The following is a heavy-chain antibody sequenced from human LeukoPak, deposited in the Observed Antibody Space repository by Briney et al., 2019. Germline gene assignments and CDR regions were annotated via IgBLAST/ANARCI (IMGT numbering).Heavy chain of an antibody. Sequence: GGSLRLSCAASGFTFSSYWMSWVRQAPGKGLEWVANIKQDGSEKYYVDSVKGRFTISRDNAKNSLYLQMNSLRAEDTAVYYCAREGGGYYDILTGPPDYYYYMDVWGKGTTVTVSS. CDR1: GFTFSSYW. D-gene: IGHD3-9*01. CDR2: IKQDGSEK. J-gene: IGHJ6*03. CDR3: AREGGGYYDILTGPPDYYYYMDV. V-gene: IGHV3-7*01.